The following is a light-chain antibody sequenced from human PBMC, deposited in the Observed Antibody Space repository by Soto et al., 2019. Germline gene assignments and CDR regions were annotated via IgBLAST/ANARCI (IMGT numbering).Light chain of an antibody. J-gene: IGKJ2*02. CDR2: DAS. V-gene: IGKV3-11*01. CDR1: QSVSSY. CDR3: PQRSNWPRGT. Sequence: EIVLTQSPATLSLSPGERATLSCRASQSVSSYLAWYQQKPGQAPRLLIYDASNRATGIPARFSGSGSATDFTLTIRSLAPEDFAVYYCPQRSNWPRGTFGQGTKLEIK.